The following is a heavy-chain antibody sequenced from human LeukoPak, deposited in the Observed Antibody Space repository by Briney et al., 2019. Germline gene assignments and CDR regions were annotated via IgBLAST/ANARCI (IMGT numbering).Heavy chain of an antibody. V-gene: IGHV4-4*02. CDR1: LDSTTSNF. CDR3: AREILGGFNPGAY. CDR2: IHRSGSP. D-gene: IGHD1-14*01. Sequence: SETLSLTCTVSLDSTTSNFWSWVRQPPGKGLEWIGEIHRSGSPNYNPSLQSRVTISIDRSRNQIVLELSSVTAADTAVYYCAREILGGFNPGAYWGQGTQVTVSS. J-gene: IGHJ4*02.